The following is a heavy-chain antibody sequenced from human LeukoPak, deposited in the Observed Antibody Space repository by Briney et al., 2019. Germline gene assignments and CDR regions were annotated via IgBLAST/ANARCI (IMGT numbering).Heavy chain of an antibody. CDR2: ISYDGSNK. Sequence: GGSLRLSCAGSGFIFRNYGVHWVRQAPGQGLEWVAVISYDGSNKYYADSVKGRFTISRDNSKNTLYLQMNSLRAEDTAVYYCARGGGYDLYYYYGMDVWGQGTTVTVSS. J-gene: IGHJ6*02. D-gene: IGHD5-12*01. V-gene: IGHV3-30*03. CDR3: ARGGGYDLYYYYGMDV. CDR1: GFIFRNYG.